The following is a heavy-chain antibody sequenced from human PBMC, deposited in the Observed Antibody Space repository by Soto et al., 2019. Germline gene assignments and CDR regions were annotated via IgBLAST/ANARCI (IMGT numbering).Heavy chain of an antibody. D-gene: IGHD6-25*01. V-gene: IGHV3-33*01. J-gene: IGHJ5*02. CDR1: GFTFSSFG. CDR3: TREGTFGSGSNEAWFDP. CDR2: IWYDGSKQ. Sequence: QEQLAESGGGVVQPGRSLRLSCTASGFTFSSFGMNWVRQAPGKGLEWVTLIWYDGSKQYYADSVKGRFTISRDDSENXXHLQMDSLRAEDTAVYYCTREGTFGSGSNEAWFDPWGQGTLVTVSS.